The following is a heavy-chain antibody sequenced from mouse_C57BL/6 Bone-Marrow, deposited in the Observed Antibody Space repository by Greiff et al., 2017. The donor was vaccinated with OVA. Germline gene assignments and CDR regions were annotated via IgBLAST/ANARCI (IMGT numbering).Heavy chain of an antibody. Sequence: VQLPQSGAELVRPGTSVKVSCKASGYAFTHYLIEGVKQRPGQGLDWIGAINPGTGGNNYNEKFKGKATLTADKASSTDYMQISSRTSEDSAVDFCARSSITTVVGGDWYFDVWGTGTTVTVSS. CDR1: GYAFTHYL. D-gene: IGHD1-1*01. V-gene: IGHV1-54*01. CDR3: ARSSITTVVGGDWYFDV. J-gene: IGHJ1*03. CDR2: INPGTGGN.